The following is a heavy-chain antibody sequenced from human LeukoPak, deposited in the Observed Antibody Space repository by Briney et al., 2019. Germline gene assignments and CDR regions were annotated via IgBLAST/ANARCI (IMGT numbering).Heavy chain of an antibody. CDR3: ARDFQSIAARLESPFDY. J-gene: IGHJ4*02. D-gene: IGHD6-6*01. Sequence: ASVKVSCKASGYTFTSYGISWVRQAPGQGLEWMGWISAYNGNTNYAQKLQGRVTMTTDTSTSTAYMELRSLRSDDTAVYYCARDFQSIAARLESPFDYWGQGTLVTVSS. V-gene: IGHV1-18*01. CDR1: GYTFTSYG. CDR2: ISAYNGNT.